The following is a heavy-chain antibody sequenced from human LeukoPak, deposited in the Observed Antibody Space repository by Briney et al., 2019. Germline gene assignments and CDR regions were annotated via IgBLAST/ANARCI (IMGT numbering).Heavy chain of an antibody. CDR2: IYHSGST. D-gene: IGHD3-3*01. V-gene: IGHV4-38-2*01. CDR1: GYSISSGYY. J-gene: IGHJ6*03. CDR3: ARVSYDFWSGRTGYYYYMDV. Sequence: PSETLSLTCAVSGYSISSGYYWAWIRQPPGKGLEWIGNIYHSGSTYYNPSLKSRVTISVDTSKNQFSLKLSSVTAADTAVYYCARVSYDFWSGRTGYYYYMDVWGKGTTVTVSS.